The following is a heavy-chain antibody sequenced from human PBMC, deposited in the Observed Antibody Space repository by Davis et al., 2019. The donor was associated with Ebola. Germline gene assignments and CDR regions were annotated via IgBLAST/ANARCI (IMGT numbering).Heavy chain of an antibody. D-gene: IGHD3-10*02. CDR2: LNYDGR. CDR3: ARNLFPSAMDV. Sequence: GESLKISCAASGFTFSSYWMHWVRQAPGKGLIWVAHLNYDGRSYADSVKGRFTIPRDNAKNTIYLQMNSLGDDETAVYYCARNLFPSAMDVWGKGTTVTVSS. V-gene: IGHV3-74*01. J-gene: IGHJ6*04. CDR1: GFTFSSYW.